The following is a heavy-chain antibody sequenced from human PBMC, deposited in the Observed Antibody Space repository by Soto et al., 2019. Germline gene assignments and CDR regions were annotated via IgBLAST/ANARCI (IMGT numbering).Heavy chain of an antibody. CDR1: GFSLSDHG. CDR3: AKRSKPTTLTIYDV. D-gene: IGHD4-17*01. Sequence: PGGSLRLSCEASGFSLSDHGMRWVRQAPGKGLEWVSVTSGSGGTTYYVDSVKGRFTISRDNSKNTLYLQMNSLRVEDTAVYYCAKRSKPTTLTIYDVWGLGTTFTGTS. CDR2: TSGSGGTT. V-gene: IGHV3-23*01. J-gene: IGHJ6*02.